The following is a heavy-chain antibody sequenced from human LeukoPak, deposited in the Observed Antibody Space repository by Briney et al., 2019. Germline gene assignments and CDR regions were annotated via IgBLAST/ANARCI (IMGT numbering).Heavy chain of an antibody. CDR1: GFTFNDYA. Sequence: GSLRLSCAASGFTFNDYAMNWVRQAPGKGLEWVAYIRSDGSKEYHADSVKGRFIISRDNSKKILYLQMNSLRAEDTAMYYCAKEAGLFDVWGQGTMVTVSS. CDR2: IRSDGSKE. CDR3: AKEAGLFDV. J-gene: IGHJ3*01. V-gene: IGHV3-30*02.